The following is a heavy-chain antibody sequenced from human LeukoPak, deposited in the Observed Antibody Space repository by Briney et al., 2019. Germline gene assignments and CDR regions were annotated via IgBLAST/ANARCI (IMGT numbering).Heavy chain of an antibody. CDR2: IRSKANSYAT. CDR1: GFTFSGSA. V-gene: IGHV3-73*01. Sequence: QPGRSLRLSCAASGFTFSGSAMHWVRQASGKGLEWVGRIRSKANSYATAYAASVKGRFTISRDDSKNTAYLQMNSLKTEDTAVYYCTFTAPPHAYYYGMDVWGQGTTVTVSS. CDR3: TFTAPPHAYYYGMDV. D-gene: IGHD5-18*01. J-gene: IGHJ6*02.